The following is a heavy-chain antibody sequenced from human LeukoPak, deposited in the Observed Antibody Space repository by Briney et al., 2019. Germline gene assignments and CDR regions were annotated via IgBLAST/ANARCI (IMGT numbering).Heavy chain of an antibody. CDR2: INPNSGGT. D-gene: IGHD6-19*01. V-gene: IGHV1-2*02. CDR1: GYTFTGYY. CDR3: ARKGGGYSSGSIDY. J-gene: IGHJ4*02. Sequence: ASVKVSCKASGYTFTGYYMHWVRQAPGQGLEWMGWINPNSGGTNYAQKFQGRVTMTRDTSISTAYMELSRLRSDDTAVYYCARKGGGYSSGSIDYWGQGTLVTVSS.